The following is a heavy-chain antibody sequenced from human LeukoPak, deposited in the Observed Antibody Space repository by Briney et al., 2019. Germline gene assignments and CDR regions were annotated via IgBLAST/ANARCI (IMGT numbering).Heavy chain of an antibody. CDR1: GGTFSSYA. V-gene: IGHV1-69*13. J-gene: IGHJ4*02. D-gene: IGHD3-22*01. CDR3: AGDSSGYSKFDAFDI. CDR2: IIPIVGTT. Sequence: GASVKVSCKASGGTFSSYAFSWVRQAPGQGLEWMGGIIPIVGTTNYAQMFQGRVTITADESTSTAYMELSSLRSEDTAVYYCAGDSSGYSKFDAFDIWGQGTLVTVSS.